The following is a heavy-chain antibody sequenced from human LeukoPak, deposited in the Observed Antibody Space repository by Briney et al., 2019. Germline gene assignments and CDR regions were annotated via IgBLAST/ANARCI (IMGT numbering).Heavy chain of an antibody. CDR3: AKQNTAGTGYYYYYMDV. D-gene: IGHD6-19*01. CDR2: ISWDGGST. Sequence: GGSLRLSCVVSGFTFDDYAMHWVRQAPGKGLEWVSLISWDGGSTYYTDSVKGRFTISRDISKKSLYLQMNSLGAEDTALYYCAKQNTAGTGYYYYYMDVWGKGTTVTVSS. J-gene: IGHJ6*03. CDR1: GFTFDDYA. V-gene: IGHV3-43D*03.